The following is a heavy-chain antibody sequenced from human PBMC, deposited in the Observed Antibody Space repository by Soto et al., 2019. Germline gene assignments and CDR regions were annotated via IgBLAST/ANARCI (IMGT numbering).Heavy chain of an antibody. Sequence: QLQLQESGPGLVKPSETLSLTCTVSGGSISSSNFYWGWIRQPPGKGLEWVGSVYHSGSTYYNPSLNSRVNISVDTSKNQLSLNLNSVTAADTAVYYCARHSSTGTLRYFDLWGRGTQATVSS. J-gene: IGHJ2*01. V-gene: IGHV4-39*01. CDR2: VYHSGST. CDR1: GGSISSSNFY. CDR3: ARHSSTGTLRYFDL. D-gene: IGHD6-13*01.